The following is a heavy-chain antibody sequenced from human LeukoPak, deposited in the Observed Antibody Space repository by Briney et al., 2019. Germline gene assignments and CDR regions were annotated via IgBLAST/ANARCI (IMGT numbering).Heavy chain of an antibody. V-gene: IGHV4-59*12. CDR2: IYYSGST. CDR3: ARTYDSRAYFPYYFNY. Sequence: PSETLSLTCTVSGGSISSYYWSWIRQPPGKGLEWIGYIYYSGSTNYNPSLKSRVTISVDTSKNQFSLKLSSVTAADTAVYYCARTYDSRAYFPYYFNYWGQGTLVTVSS. D-gene: IGHD3-22*01. J-gene: IGHJ4*02. CDR1: GGSISSYY.